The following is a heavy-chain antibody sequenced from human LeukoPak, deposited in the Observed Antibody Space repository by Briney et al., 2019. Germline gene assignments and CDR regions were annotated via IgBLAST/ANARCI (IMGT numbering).Heavy chain of an antibody. CDR1: GGSISSGDYY. J-gene: IGHJ4*02. Sequence: SETLSLTCTVSGGSISSGDYYWSWIRQPPGKGLEWIGYIYYSGSTYYNPSLKSRVTISVDTSKNQFSLKLSSVTAADTAVYYCASTSRRLGAVTTEFDYWGQGTLVTVSS. D-gene: IGHD4-17*01. CDR3: ASTSRRLGAVTTEFDY. CDR2: IYYSGST. V-gene: IGHV4-30-4*01.